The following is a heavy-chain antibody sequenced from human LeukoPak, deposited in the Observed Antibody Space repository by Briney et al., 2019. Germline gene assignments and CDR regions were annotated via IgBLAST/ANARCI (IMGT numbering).Heavy chain of an antibody. CDR3: ARSSGHSYGDFDY. J-gene: IGHJ4*02. Sequence: PSETLSLTCSVSGVSITSNYWSWIRQPPGRGQEWLGYTHHSGATSYNPSLKSRGTMSLDTSNNQFSLKLSSVTAADTAVYYCARSSGHSYGDFDYWGQGNLVTVSS. CDR1: GVSITSNY. V-gene: IGHV4-59*01. D-gene: IGHD5-18*01. CDR2: THHSGAT.